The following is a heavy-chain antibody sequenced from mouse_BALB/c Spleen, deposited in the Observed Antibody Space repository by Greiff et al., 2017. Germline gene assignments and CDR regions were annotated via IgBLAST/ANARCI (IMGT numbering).Heavy chain of an antibody. CDR2: IDTSDSYT. V-gene: IGHV1-69*01. CDR1: GYTFTDYW. D-gene: IGHD2-3*01. Sequence: QVQLKQPGAELVMPGASVKMSCKASGYTFTDYWMHWVKQRPGQGLEWIGAIDTSDSYTSYNQKFKGKATLTVDESSSTAYMQLSSLTSEDSAVYYCARGSLIYDGYYYAMDYWGQGTSVTVSS. CDR3: ARGSLIYDGYYYAMDY. J-gene: IGHJ4*01.